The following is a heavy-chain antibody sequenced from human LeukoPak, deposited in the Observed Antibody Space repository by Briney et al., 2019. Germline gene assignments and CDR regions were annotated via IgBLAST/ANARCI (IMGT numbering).Heavy chain of an antibody. CDR1: GGSISSRSYY. V-gene: IGHV4-39*01. CDR3: VLTYYYDSSGHLLDY. J-gene: IGHJ4*02. Sequence: SETLSLTCTVSGGSISSRSYYWGWIRQPPGKGLEWIGSIYYSGSTYYNPSLKSRVTISVDTSKNQFSLKLSSVTAADTAVYYCVLTYYYDSSGHLLDYWGQGTLVTVSS. D-gene: IGHD3-22*01. CDR2: IYYSGST.